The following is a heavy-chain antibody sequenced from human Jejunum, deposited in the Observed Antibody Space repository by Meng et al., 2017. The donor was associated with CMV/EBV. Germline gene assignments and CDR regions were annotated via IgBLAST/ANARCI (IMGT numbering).Heavy chain of an antibody. CDR3: ARGLVGTTTAFDN. V-gene: IGHV3-53*01. Sequence: CAASGFTVSASYMTWVRQPPGKGLEWVSVIYSGGITYYADSARGRFTISRDKSKNTLHLQMNNLRTEDTAVYSCARGLVGTTTAFDNWGQGTLVTVSS. J-gene: IGHJ4*02. D-gene: IGHD1-26*01. CDR1: GFTVSASY. CDR2: IYSGGIT.